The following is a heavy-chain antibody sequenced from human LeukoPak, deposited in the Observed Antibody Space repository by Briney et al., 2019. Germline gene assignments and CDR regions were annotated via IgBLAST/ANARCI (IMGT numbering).Heavy chain of an antibody. CDR1: GGSINSYY. Sequence: SETLSLTCTVSGGSINSYYWSWIRQPPGKGLECIGYIHYTGSTNYNPSLKSRLTISVDTSKNQFSLKLSSVTAADTAVYYCARDWQWLGTGVKDAFDIWGQGTMVTVSS. CDR3: ARDWQWLGTGVKDAFDI. J-gene: IGHJ3*02. CDR2: IHYTGST. D-gene: IGHD6-19*01. V-gene: IGHV4-59*01.